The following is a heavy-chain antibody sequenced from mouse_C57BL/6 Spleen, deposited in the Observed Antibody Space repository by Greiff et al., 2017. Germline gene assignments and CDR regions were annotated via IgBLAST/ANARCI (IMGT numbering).Heavy chain of an antibody. CDR2: IYPGSGST. CDR1: GYTFTSYW. Sequence: QVQLQQPGAELVKPGASVKMSCKASGYTFTSYWITWVKQRPGQGLEWIGDIYPGSGSTNYNEKFKSKATLTVDTSSGTAYMQLSSLTSEDAAVYYCAYRQFAYWGQGTLVTVSA. J-gene: IGHJ3*01. V-gene: IGHV1-55*01. CDR3: AYRQFAY.